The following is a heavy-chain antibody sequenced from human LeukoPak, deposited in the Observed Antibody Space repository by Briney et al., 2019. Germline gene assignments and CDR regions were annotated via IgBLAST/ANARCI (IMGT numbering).Heavy chain of an antibody. V-gene: IGHV3-69-1*01. CDR1: GFRVSEYY. Sequence: PGGSLRLSCAASGFRVSEYYVTWVRQAPGKGLEWISYITRENWIYYSDSVKGRFTISRDHAKNSVYLEMNSLRADDTAVYYCARGLHLDSSGSLYYWGQGTLVTVSS. CDR2: ITRENWI. D-gene: IGHD3-22*01. J-gene: IGHJ4*02. CDR3: ARGLHLDSSGSLYY.